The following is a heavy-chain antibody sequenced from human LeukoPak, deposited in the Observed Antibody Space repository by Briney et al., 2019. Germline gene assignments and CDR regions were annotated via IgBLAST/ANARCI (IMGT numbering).Heavy chain of an antibody. CDR1: GFTFSSYA. D-gene: IGHD3-16*01. CDR3: ARDGVSNYYMDV. Sequence: GGSLRLSCAASGFTFSSYAMHWVRQAPGKGLEWAAVISYDGSNKYYADSVKGRFTISRDNSKNTLYLQMNSLRAEDTAVYYCARDGVSNYYMDVWGKGTTVTVSS. V-gene: IGHV3-30*01. CDR2: ISYDGSNK. J-gene: IGHJ6*03.